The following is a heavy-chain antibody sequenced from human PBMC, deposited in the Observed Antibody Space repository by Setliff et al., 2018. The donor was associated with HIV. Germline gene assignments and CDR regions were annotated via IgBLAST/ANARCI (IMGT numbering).Heavy chain of an antibody. CDR1: GGSISSGGYY. CDR3: ARVGDYGSGGWFDP. D-gene: IGHD3-10*01. CDR2: IYYSGST. V-gene: IGHV4-31*03. J-gene: IGHJ5*02. Sequence: PSETLSLTCTVSGGSISSGGYYWSWIRQHPGKGLEWIGYIYYSGSTYYNPSLKSRITISVDTSKNQFSLKLNSVTAADTAVYYCARVGDYGSGGWFDPWGQGTLVTVSS.